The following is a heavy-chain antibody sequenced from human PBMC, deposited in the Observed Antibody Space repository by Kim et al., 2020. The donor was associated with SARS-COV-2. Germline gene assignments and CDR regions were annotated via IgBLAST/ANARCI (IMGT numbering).Heavy chain of an antibody. CDR1: GYSFTSYW. V-gene: IGHV5-51*01. J-gene: IGHJ3*02. D-gene: IGHD3-10*01. CDR3: ARRRFFDAFDI. Sequence: GESLKISCKGSGYSFTSYWIGWVRQMPGKGLEWMGIIYPGDSDTRYSPSFQGKVTISADKYISTAYLQWSSLKDSDTAMYYCARRRFFDAFDIWGQGTMSPSLQ. CDR2: IYPGDSDT.